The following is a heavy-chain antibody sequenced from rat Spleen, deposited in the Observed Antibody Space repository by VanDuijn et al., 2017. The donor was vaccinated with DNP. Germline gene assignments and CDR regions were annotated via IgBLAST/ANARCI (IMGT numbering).Heavy chain of an antibody. CDR3: GRDTGH. D-gene: IGHD4-2*01. Sequence: EVQLVESGGDLVQPGRSLKVSCVASGFTFSDFAMAWVRQPPKKGLEWVATITYDGGGIHYRDSVQGRFTVSRDNAKNTLYLQMNGLRSEDTATYYCGRDTGHWGQGVMVTVSS. V-gene: IGHV5-17*01. J-gene: IGHJ2*01. CDR1: GFTFSDFA. CDR2: ITYDGGGI.